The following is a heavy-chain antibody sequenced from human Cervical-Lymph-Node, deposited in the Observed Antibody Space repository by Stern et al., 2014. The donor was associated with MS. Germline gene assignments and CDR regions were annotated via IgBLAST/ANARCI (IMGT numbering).Heavy chain of an antibody. J-gene: IGHJ6*02. D-gene: IGHD6-19*01. V-gene: IGHV1-46*01. Sequence: QLVEAGAEVKKPGASGKVSCKASGYTFTSYYMHWVRHAPGQRIEWMGNINPSGGSTSYAQKLQGRVTMTRDTSTRTVYMELSSLRSEDTAVYYCAREVAGHRLGMMDVWGQGTTVTVSS. CDR2: INPSGGST. CDR1: GYTFTSYY. CDR3: AREVAGHRLGMMDV.